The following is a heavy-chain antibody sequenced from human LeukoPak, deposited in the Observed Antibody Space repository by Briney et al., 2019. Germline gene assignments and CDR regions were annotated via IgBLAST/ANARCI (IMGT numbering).Heavy chain of an antibody. CDR1: GYTLTEVS. D-gene: IGHD6-13*01. Sequence: AASVKVSCKVSGYTLTEVSMHSVRQGPGRGRERMGGFDTEDGETNSGQNFQGRVSTSEDTSADTAYMEMGSVRYEGTAAYFCATDSSSWYWGQGTRVTVSS. J-gene: IGHJ4*02. CDR3: ATDSSSWY. CDR2: FDTEDGET. V-gene: IGHV1-24*01.